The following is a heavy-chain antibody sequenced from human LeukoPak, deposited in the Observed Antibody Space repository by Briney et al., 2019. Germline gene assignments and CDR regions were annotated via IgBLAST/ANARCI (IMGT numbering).Heavy chain of an antibody. CDR1: GFTFSDHY. V-gene: IGHV3-30*02. J-gene: IGHJ4*02. D-gene: IGHD2/OR15-2a*01. Sequence: GGSLRLSCAASGFTFSDHYMDWVRQAPGKGLEWLAFIRYDGSNTYYVDSVKGRFTVSRDDSKNTLYLQMNSLRGDDTAVYYCAKDGTSYYYIYYWGQGTLVTVSS. CDR2: IRYDGSNT. CDR3: AKDGTSYYYIYY.